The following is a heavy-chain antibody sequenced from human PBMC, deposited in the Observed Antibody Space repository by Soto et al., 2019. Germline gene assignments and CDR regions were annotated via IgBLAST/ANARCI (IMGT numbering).Heavy chain of an antibody. V-gene: IGHV1-24*01. CDR1: GYTLTELS. CDR3: ATSGGSVADGEYYYYGMDV. Sequence: QVQLVQSGAEVKKPGASVKVSCKVSGYTLTELSMHWVRQAPGKGLERMGGFDPEDGETIYAQKFQGRVTMTEDTSTDTAYMELSSLRSEDTAVYYCATSGGSVADGEYYYYGMDVWGQGTTVTVSS. J-gene: IGHJ6*02. D-gene: IGHD6-19*01. CDR2: FDPEDGET.